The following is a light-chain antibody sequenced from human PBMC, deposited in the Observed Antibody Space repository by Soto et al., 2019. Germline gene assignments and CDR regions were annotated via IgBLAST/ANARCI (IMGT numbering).Light chain of an antibody. CDR3: AAWDDSLGGVV. J-gene: IGLJ2*01. Sequence: QSVLTQPPSASGTPGQRVTIACSGSSYNIGSNYVYWYQQLPGTAPKLLIYRNNQRPSGVPDRFSGSKSGTSASLAISGLRSEDGADYYCAAWDDSLGGVVFGGGTQLTVL. V-gene: IGLV1-47*01. CDR2: RNN. CDR1: SYNIGSNY.